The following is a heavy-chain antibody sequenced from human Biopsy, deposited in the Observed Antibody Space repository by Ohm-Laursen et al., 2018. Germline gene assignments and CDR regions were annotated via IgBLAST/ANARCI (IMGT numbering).Heavy chain of an antibody. D-gene: IGHD3-16*01. V-gene: IGHV4-59*01. CDR2: IYYTGST. Sequence: GTLSLTWAVSRDSISNYYWTWIRQSPGKGLEWIGYIYYTGSTNYNPSVKSRVTISVDTSKNQFSLKLNSVTAADTAVYFCARDSRGGHLNTTLITGKNLDSWGQGILVTVSS. CDR3: ARDSRGGHLNTTLITGKNLDS. CDR1: RDSISNYY. J-gene: IGHJ4*02.